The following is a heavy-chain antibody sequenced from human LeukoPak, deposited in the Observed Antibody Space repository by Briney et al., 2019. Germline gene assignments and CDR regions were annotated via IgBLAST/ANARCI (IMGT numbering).Heavy chain of an antibody. V-gene: IGHV3-7*01. CDR2: IKQDGSEK. CDR3: ARWAGVTDC. J-gene: IGHJ4*02. D-gene: IGHD2-21*02. CDR1: GFSFSTYW. Sequence: GGSLRLSCTASGFSFSTYWMSWVRQTPGKGLEWVANIKQDGSEKYYVDSVEGRFTISRDNDKNTLYLQMNGLRAEDTAVYYCARWAGVTDCWGQGTLDTVSS.